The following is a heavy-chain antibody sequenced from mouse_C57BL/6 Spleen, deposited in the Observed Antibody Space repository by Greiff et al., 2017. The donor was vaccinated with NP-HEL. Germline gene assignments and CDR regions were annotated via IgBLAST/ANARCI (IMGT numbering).Heavy chain of an antibody. D-gene: IGHD1-1*01. CDR1: GFSLTSYG. J-gene: IGHJ2*01. CDR2: IWSGGST. Sequence: VQLQQSGPGLVQPSQSLSITCTVSGFSLTSYGVHWVRQSPGKGLEWLVVIWSGGSTDYNAAFISRLSISKDNSKSQVFFKMNSLQADDTAIYYCARNYYGSSYYFDYWGQGTTLTVSS. CDR3: ARNYYGSSYYFDY. V-gene: IGHV2-2*01.